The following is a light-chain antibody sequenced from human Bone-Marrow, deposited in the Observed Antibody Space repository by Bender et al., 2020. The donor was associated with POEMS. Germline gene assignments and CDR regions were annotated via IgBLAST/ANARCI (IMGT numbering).Light chain of an antibody. J-gene: IGLJ2*01. CDR3: CSYAGSSTLI. Sequence: QSALTQPASVSGSPGQSITISCAGSSNDVGAYQYASWYQQRPGQAPKLIIYDVRDRPSGVSSRFSGSKSGKTASLTISGLQAEDEADYYCCSYAGSSTLIFGGGTKLTVL. CDR1: SNDVGAYQY. V-gene: IGLV2-23*02. CDR2: DVR.